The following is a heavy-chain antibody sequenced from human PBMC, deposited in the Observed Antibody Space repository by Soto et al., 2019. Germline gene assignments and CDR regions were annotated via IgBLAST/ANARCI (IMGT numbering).Heavy chain of an antibody. J-gene: IGHJ6*02. CDR2: ISAYNGNT. Sequence: ASVKVSCKASGYTFTSYGISWVRQAPGQGLEWMGWISAYNGNTNYAQKLQGRVTMTTDTSTSTAYMELRSLRSDDTAVYYCARDQGSGSYYYYSALDVWGQGTTVTVSS. CDR1: GYTFTSYG. CDR3: ARDQGSGSYYYYSALDV. D-gene: IGHD3-10*01. V-gene: IGHV1-18*04.